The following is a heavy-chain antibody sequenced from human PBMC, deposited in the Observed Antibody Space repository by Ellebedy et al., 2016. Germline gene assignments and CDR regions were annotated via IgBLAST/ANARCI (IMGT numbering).Heavy chain of an antibody. J-gene: IGHJ4*02. Sequence: GESLKISXAASGFTFSNYWMNWVRQAPGKGLEWVANIKQDGSEEYYVDSVKGRFTVSRDNAKNSLFLQMNSLRADDTAVYYCARGTSSPGIDYWGQGTLVSVSS. V-gene: IGHV3-7*04. CDR2: IKQDGSEE. CDR1: GFTFSNYW. CDR3: ARGTSSPGIDY. D-gene: IGHD2-2*01.